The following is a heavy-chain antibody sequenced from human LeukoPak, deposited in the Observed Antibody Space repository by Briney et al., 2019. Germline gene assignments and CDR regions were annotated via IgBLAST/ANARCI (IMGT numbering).Heavy chain of an antibody. CDR2: INHSGGT. J-gene: IGHJ4*02. Sequence: MTSETLSLTCAVYGGSFSGYYWSWIRQPPGKGLEWIGEINHSGGTNYNPSLKSRVTMSVDTSKNQFSLKLSPVTAADTAVYYCARDAPVWRSFDYWGQGTLVTVSS. D-gene: IGHD3-3*01. V-gene: IGHV4-34*01. CDR3: ARDAPVWRSFDY. CDR1: GGSFSGYY.